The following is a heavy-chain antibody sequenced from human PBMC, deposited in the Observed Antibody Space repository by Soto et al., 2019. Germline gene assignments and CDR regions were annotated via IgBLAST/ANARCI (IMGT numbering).Heavy chain of an antibody. Sequence: NPSETLSLTCAVYGGSFSGDYWNWIRQSPGKGLEWIGEINHSGITNYNPSLKSRATIFVDTSKKQFTLQLTSVTAADTAVYYCARGASTERYFSPSGGAWFDPWGQGTLVTVSS. CDR1: GGSFSGDY. CDR2: INHSGIT. D-gene: IGHD3-9*01. J-gene: IGHJ5*02. CDR3: ARGASTERYFSPSGGAWFDP. V-gene: IGHV4-34*01.